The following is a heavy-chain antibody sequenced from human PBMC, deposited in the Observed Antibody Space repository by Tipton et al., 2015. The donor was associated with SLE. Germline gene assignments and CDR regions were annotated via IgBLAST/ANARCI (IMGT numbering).Heavy chain of an antibody. Sequence: TLSLTCAVYGGSFSGYYWSWIRQPPGKGLEWIGEINHSGSTNYNPSLKSRVTTSVDTSKNQFSLKLSSVTAADTAVYYCARGGYYDSSGYYYDPRFDYWGQGTLVTVSS. CDR2: INHSGST. CDR1: GGSFSGYY. D-gene: IGHD3-22*01. J-gene: IGHJ4*02. CDR3: ARGGYYDSSGYYYDPRFDY. V-gene: IGHV4-34*01.